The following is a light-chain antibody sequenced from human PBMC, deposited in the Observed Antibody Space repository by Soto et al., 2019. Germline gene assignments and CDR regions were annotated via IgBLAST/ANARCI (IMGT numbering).Light chain of an antibody. J-gene: IGKJ1*01. Sequence: DIQMTQSPSSLSASVGDRVTITCQASQDISNYLNWYQQKPGRAPKLLIYAASSLHSGVPSRFSGSGSGTEFTLTISSLQPDDFATYYCQHYNSYSEAFGQGTKVDIK. CDR3: QHYNSYSEA. V-gene: IGKV1-16*01. CDR2: AAS. CDR1: QDISNY.